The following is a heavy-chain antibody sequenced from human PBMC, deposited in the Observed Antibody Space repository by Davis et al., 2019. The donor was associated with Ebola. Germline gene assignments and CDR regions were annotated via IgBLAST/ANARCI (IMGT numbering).Heavy chain of an antibody. Sequence: SVKVSCKASGGAFNKWVIGWVRQAPGQGLEWMGGIIPVLGLAKYAQDFQGRVRITADRSTGTAYMDLSSLRIEDTAVFFCARHRYNYNDEAGVYFFYHLDVWGKGTSVTV. D-gene: IGHD1-1*01. CDR2: IIPVLGLA. CDR3: ARHRYNYNDEAGVYFFYHLDV. J-gene: IGHJ6*03. V-gene: IGHV1-69*10. CDR1: GGAFNKWV.